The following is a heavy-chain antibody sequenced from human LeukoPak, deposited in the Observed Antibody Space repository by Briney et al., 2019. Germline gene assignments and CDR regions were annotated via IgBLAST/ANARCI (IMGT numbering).Heavy chain of an antibody. V-gene: IGHV3-23*01. Sequence: GGSLRLSCAASGFTFSSYAMSWVRQAPGKGLEWVSAISGSGGSTYYADSVKGRFTISRGNSNNTLYLQMDSLRAEDTAVYYCAKARSTNYFDHWGQGTLVTVSS. J-gene: IGHJ4*02. CDR2: ISGSGGST. CDR3: AKARSTNYFDH. CDR1: GFTFSSYA. D-gene: IGHD2-2*01.